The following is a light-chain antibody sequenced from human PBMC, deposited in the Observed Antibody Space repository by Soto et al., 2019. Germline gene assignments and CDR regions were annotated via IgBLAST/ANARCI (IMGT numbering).Light chain of an antibody. V-gene: IGKV3-15*01. CDR1: QSVRIN. Sequence: EIVLTHSPCTLSLSPGLRSSLSCRASQSVRINLALYQQKPGQAPRLLIYGASTRATGIPARLSGSGSGTEFTLSINSLKSEDFAVYYCQEYGRSPTFGQGTRLEIK. J-gene: IGKJ5*01. CDR3: QEYGRSPT. CDR2: GAS.